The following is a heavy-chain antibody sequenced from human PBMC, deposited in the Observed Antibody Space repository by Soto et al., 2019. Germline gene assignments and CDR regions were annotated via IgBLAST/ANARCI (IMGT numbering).Heavy chain of an antibody. V-gene: IGHV1-46*01. J-gene: IGHJ5*02. CDR3: ARSSGGKLGIIIEGSNWFDP. Sequence: ASVKVSCKAPGDTFTSYYLNWVRQAPGQGLEWMGVINPHGGSTKYAQKFQGRITMTRDTSRSTVYMELSSLRSDDTAIYYCARSSGGKLGIIIEGSNWFDPWGKGTLVTVYS. CDR1: GDTFTSYY. D-gene: IGHD3-16*01. CDR2: INPHGGST.